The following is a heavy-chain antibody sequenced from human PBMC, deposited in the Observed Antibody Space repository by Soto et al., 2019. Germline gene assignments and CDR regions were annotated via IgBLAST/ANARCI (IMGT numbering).Heavy chain of an antibody. CDR3: ADRPTAMVNPNWSDP. V-gene: IGHV4-34*01. CDR2: INHSGST. J-gene: IGHJ5*02. Sequence: SDTLSLTCAVYGGSFSGYYWSWIRQPPGKGLEWIGEINHSGSTNYNPSLKSRVTISVDTSKNQFSLKLSSVTAADTAVYYCADRPTAMVNPNWSDPCRQGTLVTLPS. D-gene: IGHD5-18*01. CDR1: GGSFSGYY.